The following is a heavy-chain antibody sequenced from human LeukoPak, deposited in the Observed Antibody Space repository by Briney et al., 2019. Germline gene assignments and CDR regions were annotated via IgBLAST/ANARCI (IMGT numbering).Heavy chain of an antibody. CDR3: ARGGYCTTTSCYVAYNWFDP. Sequence: GESLKISCKGSGYSFTHYWIGWVRKMPGKGLEWMGINCPGDLDTRFSPSFQGQVTTSADKSISTAYLQWSSLKASDTAMYYCARGGYCTTTSCYVAYNWFDPWGQGTLVTVSS. CDR2: NCPGDLDT. D-gene: IGHD2-2*01. CDR1: GYSFTHYW. J-gene: IGHJ5*02. V-gene: IGHV5-51*01.